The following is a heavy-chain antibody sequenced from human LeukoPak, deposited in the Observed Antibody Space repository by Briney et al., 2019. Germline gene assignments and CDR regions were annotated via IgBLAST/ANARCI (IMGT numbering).Heavy chain of an antibody. Sequence: SETLSLTCAVYGGSFSGYYWSWIRQPPGKGLEWIGEINHSGSTNYNPSLKSRVTISVDTSKNQFSLKLSSVTAADTAVYYCARSYSSSWRYFDYWGQGTLVTVSS. CDR1: GGSFSGYY. J-gene: IGHJ4*02. CDR3: ARSYSSSWRYFDY. D-gene: IGHD6-13*01. CDR2: INHSGST. V-gene: IGHV4-34*01.